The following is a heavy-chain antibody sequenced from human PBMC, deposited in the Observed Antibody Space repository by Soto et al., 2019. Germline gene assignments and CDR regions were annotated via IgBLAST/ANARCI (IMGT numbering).Heavy chain of an antibody. J-gene: IGHJ4*02. V-gene: IGHV1-69*13. D-gene: IGHD3-22*01. CDR1: GGTFSSYA. CDR3: ARTYYYDSSGYYPDY. CDR2: IIPIFGTA. Sequence: ASVKVSCKASGGTFSSYAISWLRQAPGQGLEWMGGIIPIFGTANYAQKFQGRVTITADESTSTAYMELSSLRSEDTAVYYCARTYYYDSSGYYPDYWGQGTLVTVSS.